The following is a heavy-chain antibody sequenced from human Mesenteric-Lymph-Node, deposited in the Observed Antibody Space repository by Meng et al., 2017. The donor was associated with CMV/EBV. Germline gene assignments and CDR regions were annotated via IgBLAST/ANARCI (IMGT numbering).Heavy chain of an antibody. CDR2: IRHDGSNK. CDR1: GFTFSSYA. J-gene: IGHJ6*02. V-gene: IGHV3-30*02. D-gene: IGHD4-17*01. Sequence: GGSLRLSCAASGFTFSSYALHWVRQAPGKGLEWVAYIRHDGSNKNDADSVKGRFTISRDNSKNTLYLQMNSLRADDTAVYYCAKGYGYGMDVWGQGTTVTVSS. CDR3: AKGYGYGMDV.